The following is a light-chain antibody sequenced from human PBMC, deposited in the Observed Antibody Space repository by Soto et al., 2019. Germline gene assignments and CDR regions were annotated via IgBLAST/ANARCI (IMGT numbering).Light chain of an antibody. Sequence: EIVLTQPPGTLSLSPGERATLSCRASQSVSSSYLAWYQQNRGQAPRLLIYGASSRATGIPDRFSGSGSGTDFTLTISRLEPEDFAVYYCQQYGSSRWTFGQGTKVDIK. CDR1: QSVSSSY. CDR3: QQYGSSRWT. CDR2: GAS. J-gene: IGKJ1*01. V-gene: IGKV3-20*01.